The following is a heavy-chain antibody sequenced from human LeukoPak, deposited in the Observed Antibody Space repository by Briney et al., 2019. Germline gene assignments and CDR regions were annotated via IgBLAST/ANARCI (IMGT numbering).Heavy chain of an antibody. J-gene: IGHJ4*02. V-gene: IGHV3-33*06. D-gene: IGHD6-6*01. CDR3: AKRSSSESY. Sequence: PGRSLRLSCAASGFTFSSYGMHWVRQAPGKGLEWVAVIWYDGSNKYYADSVKGRFTISRDNSKNTLYLQMNSLRAEDTAVYYCAKRSSSESYWGQGTLVTVSS. CDR2: IWYDGSNK. CDR1: GFTFSSYG.